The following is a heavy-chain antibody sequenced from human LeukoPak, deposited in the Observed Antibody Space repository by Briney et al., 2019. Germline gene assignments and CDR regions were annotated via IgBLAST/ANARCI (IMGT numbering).Heavy chain of an antibody. V-gene: IGHV3-21*01. D-gene: IGHD1-1*01. CDR1: GFTFSSYS. CDR2: ISSSSSYI. J-gene: IGHJ4*02. Sequence: GGSLRLSCAASGFTFSSYSMNWVRQAPGKGLEWVSSISSSSSYIYYAASVKGRFTISRDNAKNSLYLQMNRLRAEDTAVYYCARERQLERLTFGKEGSAFDYWGQGTLVTVSS. CDR3: ARERQLERLTFGKEGSAFDY.